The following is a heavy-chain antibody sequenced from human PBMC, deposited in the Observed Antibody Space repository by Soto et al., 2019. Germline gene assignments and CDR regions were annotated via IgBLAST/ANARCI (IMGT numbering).Heavy chain of an antibody. CDR3: VRDRQLIRDYYYYYAMDV. V-gene: IGHV1-3*01. D-gene: IGHD6-6*01. CDR1: GYAFITYG. J-gene: IGHJ6*02. Sequence: ASVKVSCKASGYAFITYGLHWVRQAPGQRPEWLGWINAGNGDIKYSQKFQGRVTITRDTSASTASMELDNLRSEDTALYYCVRDRQLIRDYYYYYAMDVWGQGTPVTVSS. CDR2: INAGNGDI.